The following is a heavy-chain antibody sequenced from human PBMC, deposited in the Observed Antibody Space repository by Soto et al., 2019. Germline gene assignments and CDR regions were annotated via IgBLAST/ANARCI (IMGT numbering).Heavy chain of an antibody. CDR2: ISYDGSNK. V-gene: IGHV3-30*18. J-gene: IGHJ6*03. CDR1: GFTFSSYG. Sequence: GGSLRLSCAASGFTFSSYGMHWVRQAPGKGLEWVAVISYDGSNKYYADSVKGRFTISRDNSKNTLYLQMNSLRAEDTAVYYCAKTPGPMVRGVIECMDVWGKGTTVTVSS. CDR3: AKTPGPMVRGVIECMDV. D-gene: IGHD3-10*01.